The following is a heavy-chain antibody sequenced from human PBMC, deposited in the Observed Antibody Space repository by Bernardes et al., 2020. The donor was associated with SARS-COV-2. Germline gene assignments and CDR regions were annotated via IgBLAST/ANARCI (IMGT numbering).Heavy chain of an antibody. CDR3: ARDQSSLIVVVTATDF. Sequence: GGSLRLSCAASGFTFSNYAMTWVRQAPGKGLEWVSSISSRGAVTNYADSVKGRFTISRDNSKNTLFLQMNSLRVEDTAVYYCARDQSSLIVVVTATDFWAQGTLVTVSS. CDR1: GFTFSNYA. D-gene: IGHD2-21*02. CDR2: ISSRGAVT. J-gene: IGHJ4*02. V-gene: IGHV3-23*01.